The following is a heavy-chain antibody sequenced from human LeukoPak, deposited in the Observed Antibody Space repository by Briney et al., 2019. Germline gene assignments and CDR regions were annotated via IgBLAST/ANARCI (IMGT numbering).Heavy chain of an antibody. J-gene: IGHJ6*02. CDR1: GFTVSSFA. Sequence: GGSLRLSCAASGFTVSSFAMHWVRQAPGKGLEWVAVISNDGSNKYYAASVKGRFTISRDNSKNTLYLQMNSLRTEDTAVYYCARDLRVGESHYGGMDVWGQGTTVTVSS. D-gene: IGHD1-26*01. V-gene: IGHV3-30-3*01. CDR3: ARDLRVGESHYGGMDV. CDR2: ISNDGSNK.